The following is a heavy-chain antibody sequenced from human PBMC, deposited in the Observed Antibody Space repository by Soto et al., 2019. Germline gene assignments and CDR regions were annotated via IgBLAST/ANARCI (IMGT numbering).Heavy chain of an antibody. CDR1: GFTFSSYS. V-gene: IGHV3-48*04. Sequence: GGSLRLSCAASGFTFSSYSMNWVRQAPGKGLEWVSYISSSSSTIYYADSVKGRFTISRDNAKNSLYLQMNSLRAEDTAVYYCARGRYYYYYYMDVWGKGTTVTVSS. CDR3: ARGRYYYYYYMDV. J-gene: IGHJ6*03. CDR2: ISSSSSTI.